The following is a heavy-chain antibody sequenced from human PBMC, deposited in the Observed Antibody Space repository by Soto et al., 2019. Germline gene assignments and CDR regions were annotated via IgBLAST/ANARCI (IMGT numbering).Heavy chain of an antibody. V-gene: IGHV1-2*04. CDR1: GYSFTDYH. CDR3: ARGDSTDCSNGVCSFFYNHDMDV. J-gene: IGHJ6*02. CDR2: INPKSGGT. Sequence: VKVSCRASGYSFTDYHIHWVRQAPGQGLEWLGRINPKSGGTSTAQKFQGWVTMTTDTSISTASMELTRLTSDDTAIYYCARGDSTDCSNGVCSFFYNHDMDVWGQGTTATVSS. D-gene: IGHD2-8*01.